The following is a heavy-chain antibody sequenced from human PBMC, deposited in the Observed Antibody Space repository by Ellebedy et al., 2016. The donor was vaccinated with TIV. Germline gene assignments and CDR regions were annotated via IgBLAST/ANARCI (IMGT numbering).Heavy chain of an antibody. Sequence: SETLSLXXAVSGGSISSSGYSWSWIRQPPGKGLEWVGYIYHSGSASYNPSLKSRVTISVDRSKKQFSLKLSSVTGADTAVYYCAREAWGHWYFDLWGRGTLVTVSS. D-gene: IGHD3-16*01. CDR2: IYHSGSA. CDR3: AREAWGHWYFDL. V-gene: IGHV4-30-2*01. J-gene: IGHJ2*01. CDR1: GGSISSSGYS.